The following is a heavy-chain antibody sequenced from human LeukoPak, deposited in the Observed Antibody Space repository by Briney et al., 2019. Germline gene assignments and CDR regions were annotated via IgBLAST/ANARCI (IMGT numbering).Heavy chain of an antibody. Sequence: PSETLSLTCTVSGGSISSSSYYWGRIRPPPGKGLEWIGSIYYSGSTYYNPSLKSRVTISVDTSKNQFSLKLSSVTAADTAVYYCASKGATYSSSWYYFDYWGQGTLVTVSS. D-gene: IGHD6-13*01. CDR2: IYYSGST. J-gene: IGHJ4*02. CDR3: ASKGATYSSSWYYFDY. V-gene: IGHV4-39*01. CDR1: GGSISSSSYY.